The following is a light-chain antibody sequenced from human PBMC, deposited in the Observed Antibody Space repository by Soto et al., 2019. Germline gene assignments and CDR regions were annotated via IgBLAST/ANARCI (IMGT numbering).Light chain of an antibody. CDR1: QNIGVY. CDR2: AAS. V-gene: IGKV1-39*01. Sequence: DIQMTQSPSSLSASVGDRVTITCRASQNIGVYLNWYQKKPGKAPKLLIHAASSLHSGVPSTFSGSGSGTDFALTISSLHPEDFATYYCLQDNNYPWTLGQGTKVDIK. J-gene: IGKJ1*01. CDR3: LQDNNYPWT.